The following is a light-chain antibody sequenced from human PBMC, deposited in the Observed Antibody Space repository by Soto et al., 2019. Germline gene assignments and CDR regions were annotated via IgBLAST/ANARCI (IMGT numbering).Light chain of an antibody. Sequence: IQLTQSPSSLSASVGDRVTITCRASQGISSYLAWYQQKPGKAPKLLISGASTLQSGVPSRFSGSYSGTEFTLTITSLQPEDFATYYCQQVNSYPITFGQGTLLEIK. CDR2: GAS. CDR1: QGISSY. J-gene: IGKJ5*01. CDR3: QQVNSYPIT. V-gene: IGKV1-9*01.